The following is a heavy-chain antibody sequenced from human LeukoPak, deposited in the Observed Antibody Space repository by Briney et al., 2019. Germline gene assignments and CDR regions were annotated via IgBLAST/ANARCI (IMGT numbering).Heavy chain of an antibody. CDR2: INAGNGNT. Sequence: ASVKVSCKASAYTFTIYTVHWVRQAPGQRLEWMGWINAGNGNTRYSQNFQGRVTITRDTSATTAYMELSSLRSEDTAVYYCARTTRSWYEDNDAFDIWGQGTTVTVSS. D-gene: IGHD6-13*01. CDR3: ARTTRSWYEDNDAFDI. V-gene: IGHV1-3*01. J-gene: IGHJ3*02. CDR1: AYTFTIYT.